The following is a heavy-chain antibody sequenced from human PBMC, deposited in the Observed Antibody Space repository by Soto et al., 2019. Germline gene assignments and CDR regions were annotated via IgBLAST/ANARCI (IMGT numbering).Heavy chain of an antibody. D-gene: IGHD6-19*01. CDR1: GGTFSSYA. Sequence: QVQLVQSGAEVKKPGSSVKVSCKASGGTFSSYAISWVRQAPGQGLEWMGGIIPIFGTANYAQKFQGRVTITADESTSTDYMGLSSLRSEDTAVYYCAGGGGAVAGTLRLFDYWGQGTLVTVSS. J-gene: IGHJ4*02. CDR2: IIPIFGTA. V-gene: IGHV1-69*01. CDR3: AGGGGAVAGTLRLFDY.